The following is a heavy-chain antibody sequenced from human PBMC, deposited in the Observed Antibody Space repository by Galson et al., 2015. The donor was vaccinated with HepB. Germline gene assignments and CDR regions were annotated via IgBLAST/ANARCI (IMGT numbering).Heavy chain of an antibody. V-gene: IGHV1-18*01. CDR1: GYTFTSYG. J-gene: IGHJ4*02. Sequence: SVKVSCKASGYTFTSYGISWVRQAPGQGLEWMGWISAYNGNTNYAQKLQGRVTMTTDTSTSTAYMELRGLRSDDTAVYYCARGSYSSSWKSLFDYWGQGTLVTVSS. CDR3: ARGSYSSSWKSLFDY. CDR2: ISAYNGNT. D-gene: IGHD6-13*01.